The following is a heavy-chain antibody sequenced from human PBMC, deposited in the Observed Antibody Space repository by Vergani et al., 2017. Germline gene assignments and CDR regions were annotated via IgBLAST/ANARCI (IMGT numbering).Heavy chain of an antibody. Sequence: QVQLVQSGAEVKKPGSSVKVSCKASGGTFSSYAISWVRQAPGQGLEWMGRIIPILGTANYAQKFQGRVTITADESTSTAYMELSSLRSEDTAVYYCAKVGLEGLWGGTDAFDIWGQGTMVTVSS. V-gene: IGHV1-69*11. CDR3: AKVGLEGLWGGTDAFDI. D-gene: IGHD3-3*01. CDR2: IIPILGTA. J-gene: IGHJ3*02. CDR1: GGTFSSYA.